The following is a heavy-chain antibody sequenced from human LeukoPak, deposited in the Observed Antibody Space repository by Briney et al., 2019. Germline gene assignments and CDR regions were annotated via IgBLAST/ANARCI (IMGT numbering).Heavy chain of an antibody. CDR2: IYTSGST. CDR1: GGSISSYY. D-gene: IGHD3-16*01. J-gene: IGHJ6*03. CDR3: ARGSLIRFYYYYMDV. V-gene: IGHV4-4*07. Sequence: SETLSLTCTVSGGSISSYYWSWIRQPAGKGLEWIGRIYTSGSTNYNPSLKSRVTMSVDTSKNQFSLKLSSVTAADTAVYYCARGSLIRFYYYYMDVWGKGTTVTVSS.